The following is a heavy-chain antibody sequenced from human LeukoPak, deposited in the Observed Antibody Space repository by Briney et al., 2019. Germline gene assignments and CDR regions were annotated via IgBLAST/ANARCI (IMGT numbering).Heavy chain of an antibody. D-gene: IGHD6-6*01. J-gene: IGHJ6*03. V-gene: IGHV4-59*01. CDR2: IYNSGST. Sequence: SETLSLTCTVSGGSISSYYWSWIRQPPGKGLEWIGYIYNSGSTYYNPSLKSRVTILVDTSKNQFSLKLTSVTAADTAVYYCARASGYYYMDVWGKGTTVTISS. CDR3: ARASGYYYMDV. CDR1: GGSISSYY.